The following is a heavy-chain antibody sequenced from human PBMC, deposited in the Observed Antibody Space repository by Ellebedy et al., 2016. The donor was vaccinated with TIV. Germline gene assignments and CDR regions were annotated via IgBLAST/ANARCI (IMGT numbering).Heavy chain of an antibody. D-gene: IGHD2-2*01. CDR3: ARQRSTSLHDAFDI. V-gene: IGHV3-30*03. J-gene: IGHJ3*02. Sequence: GESLKISCAASGFIFKNYAIHWVRQAPGKGLEWVAVMSYDGSKRYYVDSVKGRFTVSSDNSKNTLYLQMSSLRGEDTAIYFCARQRSTSLHDAFDIWGQGTMVTVSS. CDR1: GFIFKNYA. CDR2: MSYDGSKR.